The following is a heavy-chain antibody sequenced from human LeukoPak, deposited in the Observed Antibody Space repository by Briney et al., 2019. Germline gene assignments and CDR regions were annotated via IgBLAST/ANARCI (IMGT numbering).Heavy chain of an antibody. CDR2: INLKSGGT. V-gene: IGHV1-2*02. CDR3: ARANSRIVVVDLSA. Sequence: ASVKVSCKASGYTFTDYYMHWVRQAPGQGPEWMGWINLKSGGTNYAQYFQGRVTMTRDTSISTAYMELSRLRSDDTAIYYCARANSRIVVVDLSAWGQGTLVTVSS. J-gene: IGHJ5*02. CDR1: GYTFTDYY. D-gene: IGHD3-22*01.